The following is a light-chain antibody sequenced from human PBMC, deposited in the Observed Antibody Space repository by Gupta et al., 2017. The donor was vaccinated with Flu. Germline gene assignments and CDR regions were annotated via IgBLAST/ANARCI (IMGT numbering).Light chain of an antibody. J-gene: IGLJ3*02. Sequence: QSVLTQPPSASGTPGQRVTISCSGSSSNIGSNTVNWYQQLPGTAPNLLIYSNNQRPSGVPARFSGSKSGTSASLAISGLQAEDEADYYCAAWDDSLNGRGVFGGGTKLTVL. CDR1: SSNIGSNT. CDR3: AAWDDSLNGRGV. V-gene: IGLV1-44*01. CDR2: SNN.